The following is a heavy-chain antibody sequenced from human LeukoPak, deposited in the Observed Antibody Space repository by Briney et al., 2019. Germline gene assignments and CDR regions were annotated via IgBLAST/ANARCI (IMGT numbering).Heavy chain of an antibody. D-gene: IGHD3-3*01. J-gene: IGHJ4*02. Sequence: SETLSLTCTVSGGSISSSSYYWGWIRQPPGKGLEWIGSIYHSGSTYYNPSLKSRVTISVDTSKNQFSLKLSSVTAADTAVYYCARATVLRFLDYWGQGTLVTVSS. CDR1: GGSISSSSYY. V-gene: IGHV4-39*07. CDR2: IYHSGST. CDR3: ARATVLRFLDY.